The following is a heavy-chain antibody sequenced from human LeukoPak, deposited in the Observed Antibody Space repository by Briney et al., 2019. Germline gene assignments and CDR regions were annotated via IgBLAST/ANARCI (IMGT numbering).Heavy chain of an antibody. CDR2: VSGSGVST. V-gene: IGHV3-23*01. D-gene: IGHD1-26*01. CDR3: AKKYSGSYHFDY. CDR1: GFTFINYA. J-gene: IGHJ4*02. Sequence: GGSLRLSCAASGFTFINYAMTWVRQAPGKGLEWVSAVSGSGVSTYYADSVKGRFTISRDSSKNTLFLQMNSLRAEDTAVYYCAKKYSGSYHFDYWGQGTLATVSS.